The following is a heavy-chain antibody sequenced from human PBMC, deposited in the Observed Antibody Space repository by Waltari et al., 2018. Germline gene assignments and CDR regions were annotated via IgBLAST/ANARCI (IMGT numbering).Heavy chain of an antibody. D-gene: IGHD3-22*01. Sequence: QLQLQESGPGLVKPSETLSLTCTVSDGSISSSSYYWGWIRQPPGKGLEWIGSIYYSRSTYDNPSLKSRVTISVDTSKNQFSLKLSSVTAADTAVYYCARQVVVINENFDYWGQGTLVTVSS. V-gene: IGHV4-39*07. CDR3: ARQVVVINENFDY. J-gene: IGHJ4*02. CDR1: DGSISSSSYY. CDR2: IYYSRST.